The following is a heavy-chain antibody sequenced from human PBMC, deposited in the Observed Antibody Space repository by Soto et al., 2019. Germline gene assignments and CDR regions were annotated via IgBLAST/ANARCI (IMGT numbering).Heavy chain of an antibody. V-gene: IGHV3-23*01. CDR3: AKTTYYYDSSGYYAS. Sequence: GGSLRLSCAASGFTFSSYAMSWVRQAPGKGLEWVSAISGSGGSTYYADSVKGRFTISRDNSKNTLYLQMNSLRAEDTAVYYCAKTTYYYDSSGYYASWGQGTMVTVSS. CDR2: ISGSGGST. D-gene: IGHD3-22*01. J-gene: IGHJ3*01. CDR1: GFTFSSYA.